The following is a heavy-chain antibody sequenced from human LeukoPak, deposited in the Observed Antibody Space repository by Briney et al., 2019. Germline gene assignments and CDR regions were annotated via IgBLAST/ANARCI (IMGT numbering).Heavy chain of an antibody. Sequence: SETLSLTCTVSGGSISSGDYYWSWIRQPPGKGLEWIGYIYYSGSTNYNPSLKSRVTISVDTSKNQFSLKLSSVAAADTAVYYCALLWFGEGYYYYGMDVWGQGTTVTVSS. D-gene: IGHD3-10*01. CDR3: ALLWFGEGYYYYGMDV. CDR1: GGSISSGDYY. V-gene: IGHV4-30-4*01. CDR2: IYYSGST. J-gene: IGHJ6*02.